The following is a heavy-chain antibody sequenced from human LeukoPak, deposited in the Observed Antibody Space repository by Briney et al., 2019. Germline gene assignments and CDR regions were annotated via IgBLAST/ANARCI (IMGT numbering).Heavy chain of an antibody. J-gene: IGHJ3*02. CDR2: ISWNSGSI. CDR3: AKDKGYSSGWPGAFDI. CDR1: GFTFDDYA. V-gene: IGHV3-9*01. Sequence: GGSLRLSCAASGFTFDDYAMHWVRQAPGKGLEWVSGISWNSGSIGYADSVKGRFTISRDNAKNSLYLQMNSLRAEDTALYYCAKDKGYSSGWPGAFDIWGQGTMVTVSS. D-gene: IGHD6-19*01.